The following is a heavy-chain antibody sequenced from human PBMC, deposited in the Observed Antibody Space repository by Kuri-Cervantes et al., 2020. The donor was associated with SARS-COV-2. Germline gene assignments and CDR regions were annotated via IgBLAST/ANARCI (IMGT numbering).Heavy chain of an antibody. J-gene: IGHJ4*02. Sequence: GESLKISCAASGFTFSSYSMDWVRQAPGKGLEWVSYISSSSSYIYYADSVKGRFTISRDNAKNSLYLQMNSLRAEDTAVYYCARAPRGYCSSTSCYSPTDYWGQGTLVTVSS. D-gene: IGHD2-2*01. CDR3: ARAPRGYCSSTSCYSPTDY. V-gene: IGHV3-21*05. CDR2: ISSSSSYI. CDR1: GFTFSSYS.